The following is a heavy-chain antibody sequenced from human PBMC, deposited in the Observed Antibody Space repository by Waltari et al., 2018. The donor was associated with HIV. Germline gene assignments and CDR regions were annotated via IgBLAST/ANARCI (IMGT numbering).Heavy chain of an antibody. D-gene: IGHD6-19*01. CDR2: IHPGDADT. Sequence: EGQLVQSGAEVKKPGESLKISRQSSGYNFTTYWSGWVRQMPGKGLEWMGIIHPGDADTRYSPSFQGQVTISADKSISTAFLQWSSLKASDTAMYYCARGLPKQWLAYFDYWGQGTLVTVSS. CDR1: GYNFTTYW. J-gene: IGHJ4*02. V-gene: IGHV5-51*01. CDR3: ARGLPKQWLAYFDY.